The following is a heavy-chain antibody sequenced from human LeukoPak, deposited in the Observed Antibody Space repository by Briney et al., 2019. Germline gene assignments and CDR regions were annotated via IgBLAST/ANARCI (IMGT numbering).Heavy chain of an antibody. V-gene: IGHV3-30*04. CDR2: ISYDGSNK. CDR1: GFTFSSYA. Sequence: GRSLRLSCAASGFTFSSYAMHWVRQAPGKGLEWVAVISYDGSNKKYADSMKGRFTISRDNSKNTLYLQMNSLRAEDTAVYYCAKDEASSWYSTLDYWGQGTLVTVSS. CDR3: AKDEASSWYSTLDY. J-gene: IGHJ4*02. D-gene: IGHD6-13*01.